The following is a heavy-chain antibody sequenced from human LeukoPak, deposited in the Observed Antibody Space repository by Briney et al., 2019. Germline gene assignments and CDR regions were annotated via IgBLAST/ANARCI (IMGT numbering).Heavy chain of an antibody. Sequence: SETLSLTCNVSGGSISSSDYYWDWIRQPPGKGLEWIGNMYYSGSTHYNPSLKSRVTMSVDTSKNQFSLKLSSVTAADTAVYYCARHFYNYYYGMDVWGQGTTVTVSS. J-gene: IGHJ6*02. CDR1: GGSISSSDYY. V-gene: IGHV4-39*01. CDR3: ARHFYNYYYGMDV. CDR2: MYYSGST.